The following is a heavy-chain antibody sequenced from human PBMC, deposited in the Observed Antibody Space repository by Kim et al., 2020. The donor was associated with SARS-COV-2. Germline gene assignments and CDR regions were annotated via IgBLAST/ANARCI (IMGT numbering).Heavy chain of an antibody. D-gene: IGHD3-9*01. J-gene: IGHJ6*02. CDR3: ARGGYDILTGSYSHGMDV. CDR2: INPSGGST. CDR1: GYTFTSYY. Sequence: ASVKVSCKASGYTFTSYYMHWVRQAPGQGLEWMGIINPSGGSTSYAQKFQGRVTMTRDTSTSTVYMELSSLRSEDTAVYYCARGGYDILTGSYSHGMDVWGQGTTVTVSS. V-gene: IGHV1-46*01.